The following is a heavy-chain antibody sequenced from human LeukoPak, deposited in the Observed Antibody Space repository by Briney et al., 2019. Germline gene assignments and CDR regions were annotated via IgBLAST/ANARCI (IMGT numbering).Heavy chain of an antibody. D-gene: IGHD6-6*01. CDR2: IIPVCSTA. J-gene: IGHJ4*02. CDR1: GGTFSNYA. CDR3: ARPNKAAQYGPFDY. V-gene: IGHV1-69*05. Sequence: GASVKLSCKASGGTFSNYAINWVRQAPGQGLEWMGGIIPVCSTASYAQNLQGKVTITTDESKSKSYLELNSQRSEHTAVYYCARPNKAAQYGPFDYWGQGTLVTVSS.